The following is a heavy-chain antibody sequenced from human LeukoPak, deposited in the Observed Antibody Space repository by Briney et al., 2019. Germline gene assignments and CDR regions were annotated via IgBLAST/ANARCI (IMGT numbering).Heavy chain of an antibody. Sequence: GGTLRLSCAASGFIFSSHGMNWVRQAPGKGLEWVSGITPSGDITYCADSVKGRFTISRDNAKNSLYLQMNSLRAEDTAVYYCAGYASSGRRDALDIWGQGTMVTVSS. V-gene: IGHV3-23*01. CDR1: GFIFSSHG. CDR2: ITPSGDIT. CDR3: AGYASSGRRDALDI. J-gene: IGHJ3*02. D-gene: IGHD3-22*01.